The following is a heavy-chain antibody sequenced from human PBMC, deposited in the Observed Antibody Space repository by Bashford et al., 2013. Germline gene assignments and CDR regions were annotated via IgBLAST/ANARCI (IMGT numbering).Heavy chain of an antibody. J-gene: IGHJ4*02. Sequence: SETLSLTCAVSGGSISSSTWWSWVRQPPGKGLEWIGEIYHSESINYNPSLKSRVTISVDKPKNKFSLKLSSVTAADTAVYFCARSTLNYVFDYWGQGTLVTVSS. V-gene: IGHV4-4*02. D-gene: IGHD3-10*02. CDR2: IYHSESI. CDR1: GGSISSSTW. CDR3: ARSTLNYVFDY.